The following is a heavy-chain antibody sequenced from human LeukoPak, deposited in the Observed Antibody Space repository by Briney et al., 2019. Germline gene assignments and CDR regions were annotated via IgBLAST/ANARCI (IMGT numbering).Heavy chain of an antibody. CDR3: ARDSINYYGSGSLDY. V-gene: IGHV4-28*03. J-gene: IGHJ4*02. CDR2: YYTGTT. Sequence: YYTGTTFDNPSLKSRVTLSVDTSKNQFSLKLSSVTAADTAVYYCARDSINYYGSGSLDYWGQGTLVTVSS. D-gene: IGHD3-10*01.